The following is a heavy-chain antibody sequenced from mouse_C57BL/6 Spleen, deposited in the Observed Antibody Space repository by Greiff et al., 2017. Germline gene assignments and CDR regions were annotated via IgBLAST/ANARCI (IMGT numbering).Heavy chain of an antibody. CDR2: IYPGDGDT. Sequence: QVQLKESGPELVKPGASVKISCKASGYAFSSSWMNWVKQRPGKGLEWIGRIYPGDGDTNYNGKFKGKATLTADKSSSTAYMQLSSLTSEDSAVYFGARRGYGSSTYYFDYWGQGTTLTVSS. D-gene: IGHD1-1*01. J-gene: IGHJ2*01. CDR3: ARRGYGSSTYYFDY. V-gene: IGHV1-82*01. CDR1: GYAFSSSW.